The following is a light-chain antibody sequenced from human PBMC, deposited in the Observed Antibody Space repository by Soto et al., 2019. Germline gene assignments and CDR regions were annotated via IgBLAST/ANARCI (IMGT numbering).Light chain of an antibody. CDR3: QQRSNWPPALT. CDR2: DAS. Sequence: IVLTQSPATLSLSPGDRATLSCRASQSVSSYLAWYQQKPGQAPRLLIYDASNRATGIPARFSGSGSGTDFTLTIISLEPEDFAVYYCQQRSNWPPALTFGGGTKVDIK. V-gene: IGKV3-11*01. J-gene: IGKJ4*01. CDR1: QSVSSY.